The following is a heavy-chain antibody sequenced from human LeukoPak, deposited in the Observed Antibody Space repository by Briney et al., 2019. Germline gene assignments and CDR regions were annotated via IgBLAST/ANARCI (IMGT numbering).Heavy chain of an antibody. V-gene: IGHV3-7*01. J-gene: IGHJ4*02. CDR2: IKQDGSEK. Sequence: GGSLRLSCAASGFTFSRYEMSWVRQAPGKGLEWVANIKQDGSEKYYVDSAKGRFTISRDNAKNSLYLQMNSLRAEDTAVYYCARVEMATLRDYWGQGTLVTVSS. D-gene: IGHD5-24*01. CDR3: ARVEMATLRDY. CDR1: GFTFSRYE.